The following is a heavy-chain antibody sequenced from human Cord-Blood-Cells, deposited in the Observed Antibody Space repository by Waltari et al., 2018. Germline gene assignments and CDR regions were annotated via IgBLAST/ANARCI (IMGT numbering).Heavy chain of an antibody. J-gene: IGHJ4*02. CDR1: GFTFDAYA. Sequence: EVQLVESGGGLVQPGRSLRLSCAASGFTFDAYAMHWVRQAPGKGLEWVSGISWNSGSIGYADSVKGRFTISRDNAKNSLYLQMNSLRAEDMALYYCAKSSSWYYFDYWGQGTLVTVSS. V-gene: IGHV3-9*03. CDR3: AKSSSWYYFDY. CDR2: ISWNSGSI. D-gene: IGHD6-13*01.